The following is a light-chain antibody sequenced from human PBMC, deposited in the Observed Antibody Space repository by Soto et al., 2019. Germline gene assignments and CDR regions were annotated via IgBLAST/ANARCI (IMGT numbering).Light chain of an antibody. V-gene: IGKV1-6*01. J-gene: IGKJ1*01. CDR1: QDIGND. CDR2: AAS. Sequence: IQMTQSPSSLSASVGDRVTITCRASQDIGNDLGWYQLKPGKAPKLLIYAASSLQSGVPSRFSGSGSGTDFTLTISSLQPEDFATYYCLQDYNYPRTFGQGTKVEIK. CDR3: LQDYNYPRT.